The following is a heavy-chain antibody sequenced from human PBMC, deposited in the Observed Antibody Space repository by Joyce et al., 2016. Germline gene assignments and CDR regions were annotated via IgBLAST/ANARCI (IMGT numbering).Heavy chain of an antibody. CDR1: GYTFTDFY. CDR2: INPKSGGT. Sequence: QVQLEQSGAEVKKPGASVIVSCKASGYTFTDFYIHWVRQAPGQGLEWMGWINPKSGGTNSAQKFQGRVTMTRDTSISTAYMELLSLRSDDTAMYYCARTGSTDVWGQGTTVTVSS. D-gene: IGHD1-14*01. J-gene: IGHJ6*02. V-gene: IGHV1-2*02. CDR3: ARTGSTDV.